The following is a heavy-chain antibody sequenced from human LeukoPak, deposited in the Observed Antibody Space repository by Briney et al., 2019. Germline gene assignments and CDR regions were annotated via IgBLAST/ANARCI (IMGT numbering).Heavy chain of an antibody. CDR2: IYYSGST. D-gene: IGHD2-2*01. J-gene: IGHJ5*02. Sequence: SQTLSLTCTVSGGSISSGGYYWSWIRQHPGKGLEWIGYIYYSGSTYYNPSLKSRVTISVDTSKNQLSLKLSSVTAADTAVYYCARELSSTSTNWFDPWGQGTLVTVSS. V-gene: IGHV4-31*03. CDR1: GGSISSGGYY. CDR3: ARELSSTSTNWFDP.